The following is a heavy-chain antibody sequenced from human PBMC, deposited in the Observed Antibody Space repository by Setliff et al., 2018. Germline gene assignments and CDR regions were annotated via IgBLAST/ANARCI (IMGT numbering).Heavy chain of an antibody. CDR1: GGSFSDYY. V-gene: IGHV4-34*01. Sequence: SETLSLTCTVYGGSFSDYYWGWIRQSPGKRPEWIAEINQSGNTNYNPSLNSRVSVSVDTPTNQFSLKVFSVTAADPAVYYCRFWSSYYKNDYWAQGTLVTVSS. CDR3: RFWSSYYKNDY. D-gene: IGHD3-3*01. CDR2: INQSGNT. J-gene: IGHJ4*02.